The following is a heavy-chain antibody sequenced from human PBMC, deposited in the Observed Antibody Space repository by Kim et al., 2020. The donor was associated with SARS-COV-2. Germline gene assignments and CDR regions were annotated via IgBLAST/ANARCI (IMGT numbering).Heavy chain of an antibody. V-gene: IGHV4-59*01. Sequence: SETLSLTCSVSSGTINKYYWSWIRQPPGKGLEWIGYISDTGATSFNPSLKSRVTMSLDASKNQVSLSLSSVFAADTAIYYCARDNWKYTGGSSRLWYYYGMDVWGQGTTVTVSS. CDR2: ISDTGAT. D-gene: IGHD3-10*01. CDR1: SGTINKYY. CDR3: ARDNWKYTGGSSRLWYYYGMDV. J-gene: IGHJ6*02.